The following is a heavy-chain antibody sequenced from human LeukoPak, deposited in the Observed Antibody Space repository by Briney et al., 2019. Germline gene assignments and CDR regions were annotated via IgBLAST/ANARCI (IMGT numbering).Heavy chain of an antibody. CDR2: ISSSSTNI. V-gene: IGHV3-48*02. Sequence: PGGSLRLSCAAPGFTFSVYGMNWVRQAPRKGLEWVSYISSSSTNIDYADSVKGRFTISRDNAKNSLYLQMSSLRDEDTAVYYCARDRPGSMDVWGQGTTVTVSS. J-gene: IGHJ6*02. CDR1: GFTFSVYG. CDR3: ARDRPGSMDV.